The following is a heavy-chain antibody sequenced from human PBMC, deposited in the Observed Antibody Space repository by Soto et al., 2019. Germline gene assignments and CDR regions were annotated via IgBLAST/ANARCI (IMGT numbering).Heavy chain of an antibody. CDR1: GYAFTSYG. Sequence: NVYCKTSGYAFTSYGISWLRQAPGQGLEWMGWISAYNGNTNYAQKLQGRVTMTTDTSTSTAYMELRSLRSDDTAVYYCARDPGTTALDSWGHGTLVTVSS. V-gene: IGHV1-18*01. D-gene: IGHD1-7*01. CDR2: ISAYNGNT. CDR3: ARDPGTTALDS. J-gene: IGHJ5*01.